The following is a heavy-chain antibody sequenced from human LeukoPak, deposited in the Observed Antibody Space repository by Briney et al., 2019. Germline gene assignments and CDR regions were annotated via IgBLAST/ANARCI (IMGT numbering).Heavy chain of an antibody. Sequence: SETLSLTCTVSGGSISSSSYYWGWLRQPPGKGLEWIGSIYYSRSTYYNPSLKSRVTISVDTAKNQFSRKLSSATAADTAVYYCASSDYGFYACDYWGQGTLVTVSS. CDR3: ASSDYGFYACDY. D-gene: IGHD4-17*01. J-gene: IGHJ4*02. CDR2: IYYSRST. V-gene: IGHV4-39*01. CDR1: GGSISSSSYY.